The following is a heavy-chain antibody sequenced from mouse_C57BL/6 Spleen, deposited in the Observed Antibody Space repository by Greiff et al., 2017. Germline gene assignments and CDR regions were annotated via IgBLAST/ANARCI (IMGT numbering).Heavy chain of an antibody. CDR3: AKSAATVVERVYAMDY. Sequence: VQLQQPGTELVKPGASVKLSCKASGYTFTSYWMHWVKQRPGQGLEWIGNINPSNGGTNYNEKFKSKATLTVDKSSSTAYMQLSSLTSEDSAVYYCAKSAATVVERVYAMDYWGQGTSVTVAS. CDR2: INPSNGGT. V-gene: IGHV1-53*01. CDR1: GYTFTSYW. D-gene: IGHD1-1*01. J-gene: IGHJ4*01.